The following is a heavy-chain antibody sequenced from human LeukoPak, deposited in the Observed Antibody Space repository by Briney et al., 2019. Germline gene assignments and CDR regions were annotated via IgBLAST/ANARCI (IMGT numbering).Heavy chain of an antibody. D-gene: IGHD3-3*01. CDR3: ARAPGFWSGPDY. V-gene: IGHV3-11*01. J-gene: IGHJ4*02. CDR1: GFTFSDCY. CDR2: ISSSGSTV. Sequence: GGSLRLSCAASGFTFSDCYMSGIRQAPGKGLEWVSYISSSGSTVYYADSVKGRFTISRDNAKNSLYLQMNSLRAEDTAVYYCARAPGFWSGPDYWGQGTLVTVSS.